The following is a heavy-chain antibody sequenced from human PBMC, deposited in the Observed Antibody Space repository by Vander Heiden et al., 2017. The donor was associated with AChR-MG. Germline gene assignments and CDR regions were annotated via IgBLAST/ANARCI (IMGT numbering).Heavy chain of an antibody. J-gene: IGHJ5*02. D-gene: IGHD6-13*01. CDR3: AKDQQLVLWFDP. CDR1: GFTFSSYG. CDR2: ISYDGSNK. V-gene: IGHV3-30*18. Sequence: QVQLVESGGGVVQPGRSLRLSCAASGFTFSSYGMHWVRQAPGKGLEWVAVISYDGSNKYYADSVKGRFTISRDNSKNTLYLQMNSLRAEDTAVYYCAKDQQLVLWFDPWGQGTLVTVSS.